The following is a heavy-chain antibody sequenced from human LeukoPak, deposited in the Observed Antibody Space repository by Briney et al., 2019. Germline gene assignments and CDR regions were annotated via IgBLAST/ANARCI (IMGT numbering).Heavy chain of an antibody. D-gene: IGHD3-10*01. CDR2: ISDSGGTT. J-gene: IGHJ4*02. Sequence: GGSLRLSCAASGFTFGSYAMSWVRQAPGKGLKWVSTISDSGGTTYFADSVKGRFTISRDNSKNTLYLQMNSLRAEDTALYYCAKEPTPGGAFYFDSWGQGTLVTVSS. CDR3: AKEPTPGGAFYFDS. CDR1: GFTFGSYA. V-gene: IGHV3-23*01.